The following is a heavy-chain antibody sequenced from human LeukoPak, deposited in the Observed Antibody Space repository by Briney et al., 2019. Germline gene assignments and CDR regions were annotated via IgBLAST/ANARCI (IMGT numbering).Heavy chain of an antibody. J-gene: IGHJ4*02. CDR3: ARDDAHGRGYSYGTTDY. Sequence: PGGSLRLSCAASGFTFSSYEMNWVRQAPGKGLEWVSYISGSGSTIYYADSVKGRFTISRDNAKNSLYLQMNSLRAEDTAVYYCARDDAHGRGYSYGTTDYWGQGTLVTVSS. CDR2: ISGSGSTI. D-gene: IGHD5-18*01. CDR1: GFTFSSYE. V-gene: IGHV3-48*03.